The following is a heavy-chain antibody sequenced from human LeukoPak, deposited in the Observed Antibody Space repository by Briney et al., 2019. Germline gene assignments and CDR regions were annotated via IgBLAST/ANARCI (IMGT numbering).Heavy chain of an antibody. V-gene: IGHV4-39*01. CDR1: GGSISSYY. D-gene: IGHD3-9*01. CDR3: ARLFNYDILTGYYDPIPDY. Sequence: SETLSLTCTVSGGSISSYYWGWIRQPPGKGLEWIGSIYYSGSTYYNPSLKSRVTISVDTSKNQFSLKLSSVTAADTAVYYCARLFNYDILTGYYDPIPDYWGQGTLVTVSS. CDR2: IYYSGST. J-gene: IGHJ4*02.